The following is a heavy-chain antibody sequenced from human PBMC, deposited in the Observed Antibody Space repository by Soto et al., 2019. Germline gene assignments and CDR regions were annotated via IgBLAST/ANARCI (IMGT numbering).Heavy chain of an antibody. J-gene: IGHJ4*02. CDR3: ARALYYYDSSGYLSIDY. CDR1: GGSISSSSYY. V-gene: IGHV4-39*01. D-gene: IGHD3-22*01. CDR2: IYYSGST. Sequence: QLQLQESGPGLVKPSETLSLTCTVSGGSISSSSYYWGWIRQPPGKGLEWIGSIYYSGSTYYNPSLKSRVTISVDTSKNQFSLKLSSVTAADTAVYYCARALYYYDSSGYLSIDYWGQGTLVTVSS.